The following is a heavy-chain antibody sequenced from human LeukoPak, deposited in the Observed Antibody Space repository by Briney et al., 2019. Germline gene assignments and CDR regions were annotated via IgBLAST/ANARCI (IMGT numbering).Heavy chain of an antibody. CDR2: IIPIFGTT. D-gene: IGHD4-23*01. V-gene: IGHV1-69*06. CDR1: GGTFNSYA. Sequence: ASVKVSCKASGGTFNSYAISWVRQAPGQGLEWMGGIIPIFGTTNYARKFRGRVTLTADKSTRTAYMELSSLRSEDTAVYYCARGSVVTRIWFDPWGQGTLVTVSS. J-gene: IGHJ5*02. CDR3: ARGSVVTRIWFDP.